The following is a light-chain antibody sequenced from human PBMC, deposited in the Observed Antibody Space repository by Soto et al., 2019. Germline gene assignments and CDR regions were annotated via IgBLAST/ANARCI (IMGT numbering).Light chain of an antibody. CDR2: KDS. CDR3: YSAADNNLV. V-gene: IGLV3-27*01. Sequence: SYELTQPSSVSVSPGQTARITCSGDVLAKKYARWFQQKPGQAPVLVIYKDSERPSGIPERFSGSSSGTTVTLTISGAQVEDEADYYCYSAADNNLVFGGGTKVIVL. J-gene: IGLJ2*01. CDR1: VLAKKY.